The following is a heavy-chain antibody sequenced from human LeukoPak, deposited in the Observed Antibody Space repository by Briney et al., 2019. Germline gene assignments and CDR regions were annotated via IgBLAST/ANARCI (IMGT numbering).Heavy chain of an antibody. CDR2: ISSSSSYI. V-gene: IGHV3-21*01. CDR3: ARDSPARPDAFDI. J-gene: IGHJ3*02. D-gene: IGHD6-6*01. CDR1: GFTFSSYS. Sequence: PGGSLGLSCAASGFTFSSYSMNWVRQAPGKGLEWVSSISSSSSYIYYADSVKGRFTISRDNAKNSLYLQMNSLRAEDTAVYYCARDSPARPDAFDIWGQGTMVTVSS.